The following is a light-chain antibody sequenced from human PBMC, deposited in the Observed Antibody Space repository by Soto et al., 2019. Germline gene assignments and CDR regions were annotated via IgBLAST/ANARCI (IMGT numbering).Light chain of an antibody. CDR2: FNIDGSH. CDR3: QSWGTDIPYV. J-gene: IGLJ1*01. V-gene: IGLV4-69*01. Sequence: QPVLTQSPSASASLGASVKLTCTLSSEHSSFAVARHQQQPGRGPRYLMKFNIDGSHNKGAGIPDRFSGSSSGAERYLTISNLQSEDEADYYCQSWGTDIPYVFGTGTKLTVL. CDR1: SEHSSFA.